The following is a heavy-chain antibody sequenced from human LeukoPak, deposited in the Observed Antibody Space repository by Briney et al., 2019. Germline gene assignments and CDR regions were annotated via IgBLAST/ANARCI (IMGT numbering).Heavy chain of an antibody. CDR2: IYYSGST. V-gene: IGHV4-59*01. CDR1: GGSISSYY. J-gene: IGHJ4*02. Sequence: SETLSLTCTVSGGSISSYYWSWIRQPPGKGLEWIGYIYYSGSTNYNPSLKSRVTISVDTSKNQFSLKLSSVTAADTAVYYCAREGWDSSGWPAYYFDYWGQGTLVTVSS. CDR3: AREGWDSSGWPAYYFDY. D-gene: IGHD6-19*01.